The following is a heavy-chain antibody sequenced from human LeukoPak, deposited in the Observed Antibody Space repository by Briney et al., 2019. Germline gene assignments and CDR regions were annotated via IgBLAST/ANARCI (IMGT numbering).Heavy chain of an antibody. CDR2: IYYSGST. V-gene: IGHV4-30-4*01. J-gene: IGHJ5*02. D-gene: IGHD2-2*01. CDR1: GGSISSGDYY. CDR3: ARDIVVVPAAMSHWFDP. Sequence: SETLSLTCTASGGSISSGDYYWSWIRQPPGKGLEWIGYIYYSGSTYYNPSLKSRVTISVDTSKNQFSLKLSSVTAADTAVYYCARDIVVVPAAMSHWFDPWGQGTLVTVSS.